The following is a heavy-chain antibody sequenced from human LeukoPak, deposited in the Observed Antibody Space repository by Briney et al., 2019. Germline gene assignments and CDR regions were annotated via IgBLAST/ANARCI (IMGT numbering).Heavy chain of an antibody. J-gene: IGHJ4*02. V-gene: IGHV3-30*04. Sequence: PGGSLRLSCAASGFTFSSYEMNWVRQGPGKGLEWVAVISYDGSNKYYADSVKGRFTISRDNSKNTLYLQMNSLRAEDTAVYYCARAELLSLDYWGQGTLVTVSS. CDR1: GFTFSSYE. D-gene: IGHD2-21*02. CDR2: ISYDGSNK. CDR3: ARAELLSLDY.